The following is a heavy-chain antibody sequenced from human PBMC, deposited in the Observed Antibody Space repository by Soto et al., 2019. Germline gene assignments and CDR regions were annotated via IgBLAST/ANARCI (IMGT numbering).Heavy chain of an antibody. Sequence: QLQLQESGPGLVKPSETLSLTCTVSGGSITSNAYYWGWIRQPPGKGLVWLGYIYYSGSACYNPSLQHPVTMSVDTSKNQFSLKLSSVTAADTAVYYCARRPKRGSYSWCFDYWGQGTLVTVSS. CDR1: GGSITSNAYY. V-gene: IGHV4-39*01. CDR2: IYYSGSA. J-gene: IGHJ4*02. CDR3: ARRPKRGSYSWCFDY. D-gene: IGHD1-26*01.